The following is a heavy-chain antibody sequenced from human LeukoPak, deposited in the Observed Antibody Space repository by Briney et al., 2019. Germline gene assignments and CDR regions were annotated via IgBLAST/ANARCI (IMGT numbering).Heavy chain of an antibody. J-gene: IGHJ4*02. CDR3: AKPRDSSSWSSFLADY. V-gene: IGHV3-23*01. D-gene: IGHD6-13*01. Sequence: GGSLRLSCAASGFTFSSYAMSWVRQAPGKGLEWVSAISGSGGSTYYAGSVKGRFTISRDNSKNTLYLQMNSLRAEDTAVYYCAKPRDSSSWSSFLADYWGQGTLVTVSS. CDR1: GFTFSSYA. CDR2: ISGSGGST.